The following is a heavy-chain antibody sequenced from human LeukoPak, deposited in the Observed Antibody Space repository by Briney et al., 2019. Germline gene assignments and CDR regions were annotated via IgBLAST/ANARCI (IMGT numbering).Heavy chain of an antibody. D-gene: IGHD2-15*01. J-gene: IGHJ5*02. V-gene: IGHV3-7*01. CDR1: GFTFSSYW. CDR3: TRRVSATRWFDP. Sequence: PGGSLRLSCAASGFTFSSYWMSWVRQAPGKGLEWVANIKQDGSEKYYADSVKGRFTISRDNAENTMYLQMNSLRVEDTAVYYCTRRVSATRWFDPWGQGTLVTVSS. CDR2: IKQDGSEK.